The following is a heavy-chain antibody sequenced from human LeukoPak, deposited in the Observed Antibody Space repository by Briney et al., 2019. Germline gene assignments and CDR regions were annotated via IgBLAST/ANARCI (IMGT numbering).Heavy chain of an antibody. J-gene: IGHJ4*02. CDR3: ARTSLLGVVVTALFDY. CDR1: GGSISNYY. Sequence: SETLSLTCTVSGGSISNYYWSWIRQPPGKGLEWIGYIYYSGSTNYNPSLKSRVTISVDTSKNQFSLKLSSVTAADTAVYYCARTSLLGVVVTALFDYWGQGTLVTVSS. CDR2: IYYSGST. D-gene: IGHD2-21*02. V-gene: IGHV4-59*08.